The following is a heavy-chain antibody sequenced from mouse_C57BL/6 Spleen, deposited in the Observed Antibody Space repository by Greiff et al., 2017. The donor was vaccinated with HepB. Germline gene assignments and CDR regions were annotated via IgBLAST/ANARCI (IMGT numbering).Heavy chain of an antibody. V-gene: IGHV1-55*01. Sequence: QVQLQQPGAELVKPGASVKMSCKASGYTFSSYWITWVKQRPGQGLEWIGDIYPGSGSTNYNEKFKSKATLTVDTSSSTAYMQLSSLTSEDSAVYYCAREGLLRYYAMDYWGQGTSVTVSS. CDR1: GYTFSSYW. CDR2: IYPGSGST. CDR3: AREGLLRYYAMDY. D-gene: IGHD1-1*01. J-gene: IGHJ4*01.